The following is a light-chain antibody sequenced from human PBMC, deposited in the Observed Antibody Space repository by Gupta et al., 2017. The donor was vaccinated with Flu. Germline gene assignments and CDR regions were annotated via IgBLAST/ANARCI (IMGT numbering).Light chain of an antibody. V-gene: IGLV2-11*01. CDR1: SSDVGGYDY. J-gene: IGLJ1*01. Sequence: QSALTQPRSVSGSPRQSVTISCSGTSSDVGGYDYVSWYQQHPGKAPKLMIHDVTQRPSGVPDRFSGSKSGDTASLTISGLQAEDEADYYCCSYAGSNIWVFGPGTKVTVL. CDR2: DVT. CDR3: CSYAGSNIWV.